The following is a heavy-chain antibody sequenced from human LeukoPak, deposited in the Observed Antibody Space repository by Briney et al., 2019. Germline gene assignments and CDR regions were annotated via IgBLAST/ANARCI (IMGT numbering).Heavy chain of an antibody. D-gene: IGHD3-10*01. CDR1: GFTFSSYW. CDR3: ARSRGYGSMSPFWS. J-gene: IGHJ5*02. CDR2: INSGGSST. Sequence: GGSLRLSCAATGFTFSSYWMHWVRHAPGKGLVWVSRINSGGSSTSYADSVKGRFTISRDNAKNTLYLQMNSLRAEDTAVYYCARSRGYGSMSPFWSWGQGTLVTVSS. V-gene: IGHV3-74*01.